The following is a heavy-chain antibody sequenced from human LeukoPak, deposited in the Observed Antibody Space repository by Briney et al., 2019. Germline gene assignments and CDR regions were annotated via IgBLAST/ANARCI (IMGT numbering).Heavy chain of an antibody. Sequence: EASVKVSCKASGGTFNSYAISWVRQAPGQGLEWMGGIIPLFGTANYAQKSQGRVTITADKSTSTAYMEVNSLRSEDTAVYYCARDVPGARPGDYWGQGTLVTVSS. J-gene: IGHJ4*02. CDR2: IIPLFGTA. CDR1: GGTFNSYA. CDR3: ARDVPGARPGDY. V-gene: IGHV1-69*06. D-gene: IGHD6-6*01.